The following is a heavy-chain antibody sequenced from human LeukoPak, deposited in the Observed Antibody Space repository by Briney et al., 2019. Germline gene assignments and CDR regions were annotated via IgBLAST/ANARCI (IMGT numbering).Heavy chain of an antibody. CDR3: GGEPRSMAY. J-gene: IGHJ4*02. CDR2: IKQDGSQK. CDR1: GFPFNNAW. Sequence: GGSVTLPCAASGFPFNNAWMSWVRQAPGRGLEWVASIKQDGSQKYYLDSVKGRFTISRDNAKNSLLLQVNSLRVEDTAVYYCGGEPRSMAYWGQGTLVTVSS. D-gene: IGHD2-21*01. V-gene: IGHV3-7*01.